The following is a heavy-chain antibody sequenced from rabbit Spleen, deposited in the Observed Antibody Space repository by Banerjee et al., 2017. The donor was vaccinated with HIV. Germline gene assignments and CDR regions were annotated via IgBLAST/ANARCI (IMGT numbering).Heavy chain of an antibody. J-gene: IGHJ6*01. Sequence: QSLEESGGDLVKPGASLTLTCKASGLDFSGDSYDSYMCWVRQAPGKGLEWIACIDIGSSGFTYFASWAKGRFTISKISSTTVTLQMTRLTAADTATYFCARDTSSSFSSYGMDLWGPGTLVTVS. CDR3: ARDTSSSFSSYGMDL. CDR2: IDIGSSGFT. CDR1: GLDFSGDSY. D-gene: IGHD1-1*01. V-gene: IGHV1S40*01.